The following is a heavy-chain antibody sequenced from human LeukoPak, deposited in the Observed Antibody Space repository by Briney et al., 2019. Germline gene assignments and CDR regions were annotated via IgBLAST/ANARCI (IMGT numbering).Heavy chain of an antibody. CDR1: GGSISSGGYY. Sequence: SETLSLTCTVSGGSISSGGYYWSWIRQPPGKGLEWIGYIYHSGSTYYNPSLKSRVTISVDTSKNQFSLKLSSVTAADTAVYYCARLYSSGWYFDYWGQGTLVTVSS. CDR2: IYHSGST. J-gene: IGHJ4*02. CDR3: ARLYSSGWYFDY. V-gene: IGHV4-30-2*01. D-gene: IGHD6-19*01.